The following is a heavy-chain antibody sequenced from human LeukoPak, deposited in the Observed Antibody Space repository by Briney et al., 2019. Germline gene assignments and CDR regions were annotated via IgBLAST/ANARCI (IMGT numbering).Heavy chain of an antibody. CDR3: ASPRRVGATGNAFDI. CDR2: ISAYNGNT. J-gene: IGHJ3*02. Sequence: ASVKVSCKASGYTFTSYGISWVRQAPGQGLEWMGWISAYNGNTHYAQKLQGRVTMTTDTSTSTVYMELRSLRSDDTAVYYCASPRRVGATGNAFDIWGQGTMVTVSS. CDR1: GYTFTSYG. V-gene: IGHV1-18*01. D-gene: IGHD1-26*01.